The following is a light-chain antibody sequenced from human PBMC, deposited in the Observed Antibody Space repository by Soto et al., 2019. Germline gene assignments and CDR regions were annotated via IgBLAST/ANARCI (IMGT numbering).Light chain of an antibody. CDR1: TGAVTSGHY. CDR2: NTS. V-gene: IGLV7-46*01. CDR3: LISYSGARV. J-gene: IGLJ3*02. Sequence: QAVVTQEPSLTVSPGGTVTLTCGSSTGAVTSGHYPYWFQQKPGQSPRTLVYNTSDKHSWAPSRFSGSLLGGKAALTLSGAQPEDEAEYYCLISYSGARVFGGGTQLTVL.